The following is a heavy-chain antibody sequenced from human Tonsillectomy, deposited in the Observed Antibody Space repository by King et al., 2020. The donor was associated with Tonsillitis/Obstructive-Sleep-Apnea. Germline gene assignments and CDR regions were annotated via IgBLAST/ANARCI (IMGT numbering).Heavy chain of an antibody. V-gene: IGHV3-30*04. CDR2: ISYDGSNK. D-gene: IGHD5-18*01. CDR1: GFTFSSYA. J-gene: IGHJ6*03. Sequence: VQLVESGGGVVQPGRSLRLSCAASGFTFSSYAMHWVRQAPGKGLEWVAVISYDGSNKYYADSVKGRFTISRDNSKNTLYLQMNSLRAEDTAVYYCARQHTAYYYYYYYMDVWGKGTTVTVSS. CDR3: ARQHTAYYYYYYYMDV.